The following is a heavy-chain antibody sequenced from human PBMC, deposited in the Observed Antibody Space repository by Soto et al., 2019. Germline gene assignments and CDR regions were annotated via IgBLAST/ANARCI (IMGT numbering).Heavy chain of an antibody. CDR2: ISYDGSNK. J-gene: IGHJ6*03. CDR1: GFTFSSYG. CDR3: AKDQSYYYYMDV. Sequence: QVQLVECGGGVVQPGRSLRLSCAASGFTFSSYGMHWVRQAPGKGLEWVAVISYDGSNKYYADSVKGRFTISRDNSKNTLYLQMNSLRAEDTAVYYCAKDQSYYYYMDVWGKGTTVTVSS. V-gene: IGHV3-30*18.